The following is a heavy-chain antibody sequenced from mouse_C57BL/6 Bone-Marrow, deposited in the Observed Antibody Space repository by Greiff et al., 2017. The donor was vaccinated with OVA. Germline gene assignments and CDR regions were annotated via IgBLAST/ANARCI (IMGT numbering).Heavy chain of an antibody. CDR2: IRNKANGYTT. CDR1: GFTFTDYY. D-gene: IGHD1-1*01. Sequence: EVKLVESGGGLVQPGGSLSLSCAASGFTFTDYYMSWVRQPPGQALEWLGFIRNKANGYTTEYSASVKGRFTISRDNSQSILYLQMNALRAEDSATYYCARSLYYPFAYWGQGTLVTVSA. CDR3: ARSLYYPFAY. J-gene: IGHJ3*01. V-gene: IGHV7-3*01.